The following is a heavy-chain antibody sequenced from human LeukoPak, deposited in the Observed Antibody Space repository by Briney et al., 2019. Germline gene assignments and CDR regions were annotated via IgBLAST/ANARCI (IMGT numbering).Heavy chain of an antibody. D-gene: IGHD6-19*01. CDR1: GGSISSYY. Sequence: SGTLSLTCTVSGGSISSYYWSWIRQPPGKGLEWIGYIYYSGSTNYNPSLKSRVTISVDTSKNQFSLKLSSVTAADTAVYYCARGYSSGWYEGWWFDYWGQGTLVTVSS. J-gene: IGHJ4*02. CDR2: IYYSGST. V-gene: IGHV4-59*01. CDR3: ARGYSSGWYEGWWFDY.